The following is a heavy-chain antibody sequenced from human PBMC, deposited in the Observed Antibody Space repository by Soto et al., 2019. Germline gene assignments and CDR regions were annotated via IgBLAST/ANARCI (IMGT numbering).Heavy chain of an antibody. J-gene: IGHJ4*02. Sequence: GGSLRLSCAASGFTFSSYGMHWVRQAPGKGLEWVGRTRNKANSYTTEYAASVKGRFTISRDDSKNSLYLQMNSLKTEDTAVYYCARVNPYGGNAFDYWGQGTLVTVSS. D-gene: IGHD4-17*01. CDR2: TRNKANSYTT. V-gene: IGHV3-72*01. CDR3: ARVNPYGGNAFDY. CDR1: GFTFSSYG.